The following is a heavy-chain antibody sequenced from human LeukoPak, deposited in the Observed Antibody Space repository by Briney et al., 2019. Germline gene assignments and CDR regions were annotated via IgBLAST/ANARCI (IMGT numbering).Heavy chain of an antibody. CDR1: GGSISTYY. V-gene: IGHV4-59*01. J-gene: IGHJ6*03. Sequence: SETLSLTCTVSGGSISTYYWSWIRQPPGKGLEWIGYIYYSGSTNYTPSLKSRVTISVDTSKNQFSLKLSSVTAADTAVYYCARGPYYYFYMDVWGKGTTVTVSS. CDR3: ARGPYYYFYMDV. CDR2: IYYSGST.